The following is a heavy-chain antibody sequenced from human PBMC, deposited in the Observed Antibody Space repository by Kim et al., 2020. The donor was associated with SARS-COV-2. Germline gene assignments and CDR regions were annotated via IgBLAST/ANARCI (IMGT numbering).Heavy chain of an antibody. CDR3: AKPVIAARYYFDY. J-gene: IGHJ4*02. CDR2: ITAGGGST. D-gene: IGHD6-6*01. CDR1: GFTFSSYA. V-gene: IGHV3-23*01. Sequence: GGSLRLSCAASGFTFSSYAMSWVRQAPGKGLEWVSTITAGGGSTYFADSVKGRFTISRDNSKNTLYLQVNSLRAEDTAVYYCAKPVIAARYYFDYWGQGT.